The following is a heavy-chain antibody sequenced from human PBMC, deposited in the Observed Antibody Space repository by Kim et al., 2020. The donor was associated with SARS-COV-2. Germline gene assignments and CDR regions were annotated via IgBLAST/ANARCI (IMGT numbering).Heavy chain of an antibody. Sequence: SETLSLTCTVSGGSISSYYWSWIRQPPGKGLEWIGYIYYSGSTNYNPSLKSRVTISVDTSKNQFSLKLSSVTAADTAVYYCARVRVTTEYYFDYWGQGTLVTVSS. CDR1: GGSISSYY. D-gene: IGHD4-4*01. CDR2: IYYSGST. J-gene: IGHJ4*02. V-gene: IGHV4-59*13. CDR3: ARVRVTTEYYFDY.